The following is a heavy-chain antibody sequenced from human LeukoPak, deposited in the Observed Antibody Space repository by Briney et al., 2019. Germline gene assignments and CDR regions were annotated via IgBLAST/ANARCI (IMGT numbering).Heavy chain of an antibody. CDR1: GYTFTSYG. V-gene: IGHV1-18*01. CDR2: ISAYNGNT. CDR3: ARDPQSTPRYCSGGSCYSDWFDP. J-gene: IGHJ5*02. D-gene: IGHD2-15*01. Sequence: ASVKVSCKASGYTFTSYGISWVRQAPGQGLEWMGWISAYNGNTNYAQKLQGRVTMTTDTSTSTAYMELRSLRSDDTAMYYCARDPQSTPRYCSGGSCYSDWFDPWGQGTLVTVSS.